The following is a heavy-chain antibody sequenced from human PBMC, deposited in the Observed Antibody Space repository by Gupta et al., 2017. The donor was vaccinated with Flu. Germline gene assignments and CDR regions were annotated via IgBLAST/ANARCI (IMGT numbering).Heavy chain of an antibody. V-gene: IGHV3-48*03. D-gene: IGHD3-16*01. CDR1: KITFSSYE. CDR3: ARGKFPFSRRGIDY. J-gene: IGHJ4*02. Sequence: EVQLVESGGGLVQPGGSLRLSCAASKITFSSYEMNWVRQAPGKGLEWVSYISGSDSTIFYADSVKGRFTISRDNSKNSLYLQMSNLRAEDTAVYYCARGKFPFSRRGIDYWGQGTLVTVSS. CDR2: ISGSDSTI.